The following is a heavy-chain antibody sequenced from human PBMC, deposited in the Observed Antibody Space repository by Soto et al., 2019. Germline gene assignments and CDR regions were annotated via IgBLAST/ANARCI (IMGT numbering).Heavy chain of an antibody. Sequence: HLVQSGPEVKRPGASITVSCKTSGDTFANFGLSWVRQAPGQGLEWMGWIATYNNNKNYAQKFQGRLTLTTDTSTSTAYMELESLGYDDTAVYYCARVVRGVVNWFDPWGQVTLVTVSA. CDR2: IATYNNNK. J-gene: IGHJ5*02. CDR1: GDTFANFG. CDR3: ARVVRGVVNWFDP. D-gene: IGHD3-10*01. V-gene: IGHV1-18*01.